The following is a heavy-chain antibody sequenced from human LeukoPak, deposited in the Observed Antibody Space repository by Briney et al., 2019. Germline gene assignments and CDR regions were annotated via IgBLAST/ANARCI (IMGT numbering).Heavy chain of an antibody. CDR1: GGSISSYY. CDR2: IYDSGST. CDR3: ARVGGTNYYYYGMDV. D-gene: IGHD2-2*01. V-gene: IGHV4-59*01. Sequence: SETLSLTCTVSGGSISSYYWSWIRQPPGKGLEWIGYIYDSGSTNYNPSLKSRVTISVDTSKNQFSLKPSSVTAADTAVYYCARVGGTNYYYYGMDVWGQGTTVTASS. J-gene: IGHJ6*02.